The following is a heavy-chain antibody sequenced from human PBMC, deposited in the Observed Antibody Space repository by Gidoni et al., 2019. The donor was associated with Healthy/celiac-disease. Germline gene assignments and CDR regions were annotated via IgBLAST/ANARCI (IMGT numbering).Heavy chain of an antibody. CDR1: GFTFSSYS. CDR2: ISSSSSYI. Sequence: ELQLVESGGGLVKPGGSLRLSCAASGFTFSSYSMNWVRQAPGKGLEWVSSISSSSSYIYYADSVKGRFTISRDNAKNSLYLQMNSLRAEDTAVYYCARDSPPPDCTNGVCYPDYWGQGTLVTVSS. V-gene: IGHV3-21*01. CDR3: ARDSPPPDCTNGVCYPDY. D-gene: IGHD2-8*01. J-gene: IGHJ4*02.